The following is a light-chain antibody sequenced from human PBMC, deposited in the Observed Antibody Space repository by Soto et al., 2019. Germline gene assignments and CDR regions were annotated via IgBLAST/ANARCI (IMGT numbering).Light chain of an antibody. J-gene: IGLJ2*01. CDR2: DVS. Sequence: QSALTQPASVSGSPGQSIPISCTGTSSDVGGYNYVSWYQHLPGKAPKLMIYDVSNRPSGVSNRFSGSKSGNTASLTISGLQAEDEAYYYCSSYTSSNPVVFGGGTKLTVL. CDR1: SSDVGGYNY. CDR3: SSYTSSNPVV. V-gene: IGLV2-14*03.